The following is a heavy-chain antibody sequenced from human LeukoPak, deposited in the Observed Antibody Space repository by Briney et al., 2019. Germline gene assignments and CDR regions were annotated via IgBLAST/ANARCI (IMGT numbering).Heavy chain of an antibody. Sequence: SETLSLTCSVSGGSISTFYWSWIRQPPGRGLEWIGYISYSGSTNYNPPLKSRVTISVDTSKNQFSLKLRSVTAADTAVYYSARGRIIGPWGQGTLVTVSS. D-gene: IGHD1-14*01. CDR3: ARGRIIGP. V-gene: IGHV4-59*01. CDR1: GGSISTFY. J-gene: IGHJ4*02. CDR2: ISYSGST.